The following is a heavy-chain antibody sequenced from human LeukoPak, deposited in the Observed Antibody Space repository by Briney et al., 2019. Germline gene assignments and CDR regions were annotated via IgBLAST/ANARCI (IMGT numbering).Heavy chain of an antibody. V-gene: IGHV1-2*02. CDR3: ARVNERGSGTYYHFDY. D-gene: IGHD3-10*01. Sequence: RASVKVSCKASGYTFTGYYMHWVRQAPGQGLEWMGGIYPNSGGTNYAQKFQGRVTMTRDTSISTAYLELSRLTSDDTAVYYCARVNERGSGTYYHFDYWGQGTLVTVSS. J-gene: IGHJ4*02. CDR1: GYTFTGYY. CDR2: IYPNSGGT.